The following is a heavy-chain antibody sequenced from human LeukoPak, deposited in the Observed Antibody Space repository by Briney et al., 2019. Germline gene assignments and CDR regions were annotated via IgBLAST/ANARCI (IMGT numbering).Heavy chain of an antibody. J-gene: IGHJ4*02. Sequence: GGTLRLSCAASGFTFSSYAVSWVRQAPGKGLERLSAISGSGGATYYAITVKAPYLISRDNSTHTLSLKMSSLSTEDTAVYYCAKPTTGYSSGRYPGWPVDYWGQGTLVTVSS. D-gene: IGHD6-19*01. CDR3: AKPTTGYSSGRYPGWPVDY. CDR1: GFTFSSYA. CDR2: ISGSGGAT. V-gene: IGHV3-23*01.